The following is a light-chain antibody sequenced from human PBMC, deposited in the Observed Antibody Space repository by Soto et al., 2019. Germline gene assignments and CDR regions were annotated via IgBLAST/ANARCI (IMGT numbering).Light chain of an antibody. CDR3: QQFNSFPIT. Sequence: DIQMTQSPSTLSGSVGDRVTITCRASQTISSWLAWYQQKPGKAPELLIYDASILQSGVPSRFSGSGSGTDFTLTISSLQPDDFATYYCQQFNSFPITFGQGTRLEIK. V-gene: IGKV1-5*01. J-gene: IGKJ5*01. CDR1: QTISSW. CDR2: DAS.